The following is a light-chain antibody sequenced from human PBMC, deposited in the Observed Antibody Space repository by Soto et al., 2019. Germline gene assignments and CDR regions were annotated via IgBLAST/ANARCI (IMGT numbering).Light chain of an antibody. J-gene: IGKJ1*01. CDR2: DAS. V-gene: IGKV1-5*01. Sequence: DIQMTQSPSTLSASVGDRVTISCRASQSLSSWLAWYQQKPGKAPKLLIYDASSLEIGVPSRFSGSGSGTEFTLTISSLQPDEFATYYCQHYNSHSRTFGQGTKVEFK. CDR1: QSLSSW. CDR3: QHYNSHSRT.